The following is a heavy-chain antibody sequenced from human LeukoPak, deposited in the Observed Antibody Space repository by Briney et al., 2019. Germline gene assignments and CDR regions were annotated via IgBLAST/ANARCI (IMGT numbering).Heavy chain of an antibody. CDR1: GFTFSGYG. J-gene: IGHJ4*02. CDR3: AKEGEGFDY. D-gene: IGHD3-16*01. CDR2: ISYDGSNK. Sequence: GGSLRLSCAASGFTFSGYGMHWVRQAPGKGLEWVAVISYDGSNKYYADSVKGRFTISRDNSKNTLYLQMNSLRAEDTAVYYCAKEGEGFDYWGQGTLVTVSS. V-gene: IGHV3-30*18.